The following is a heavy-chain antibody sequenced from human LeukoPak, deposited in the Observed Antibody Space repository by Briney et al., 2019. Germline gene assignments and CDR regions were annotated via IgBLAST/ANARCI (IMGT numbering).Heavy chain of an antibody. V-gene: IGHV1-69*04. CDR2: IIPILGIA. J-gene: IGHJ6*02. Sequence: GASVKVSCKASGYTFTSYGFSWVRQAPGQGLEWMGRIIPILGIANYAQKFQGRVTITADKSTSTAYMELSSPRSEDTAVYYCARDLYCTNGVCYYYYGMDVWGQGTTVTVSS. CDR1: GYTFTSYG. CDR3: ARDLYCTNGVCYYYYGMDV. D-gene: IGHD2-8*01.